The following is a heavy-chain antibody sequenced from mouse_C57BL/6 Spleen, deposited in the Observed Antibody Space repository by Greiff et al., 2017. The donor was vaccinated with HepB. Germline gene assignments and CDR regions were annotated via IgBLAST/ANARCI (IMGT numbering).Heavy chain of an antibody. V-gene: IGHV5-17*01. CDR3: ATGTFRYFDV. D-gene: IGHD4-1*01. Sequence: EVKLMESGGGLVKPGGSLKLSCAASGFTFSDYGMHWVRQAPEKGLEWVAYISSGSSTIYYADTVKGRFTISRDNAKNTLFLQMTSLRSEDTAMYYCATGTFRYFDVWGTGTTVTVSS. J-gene: IGHJ1*03. CDR2: ISSGSSTI. CDR1: GFTFSDYG.